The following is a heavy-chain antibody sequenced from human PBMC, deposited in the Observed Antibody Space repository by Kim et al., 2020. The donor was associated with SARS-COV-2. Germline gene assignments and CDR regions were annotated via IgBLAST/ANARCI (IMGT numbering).Heavy chain of an antibody. V-gene: IGHV1-69*13. CDR1: GGTFSSYA. CDR3: ARDPLWFGELGPPVGDAFDI. D-gene: IGHD3-10*01. Sequence: SVKVSCKASGGTFSSYAISWVRQAPGQGLEWMGGIIPIFGTANYAQKFQGRVTITADESTSTAYMELSSLRSEDTAVYYCARDPLWFGELGPPVGDAFDIWGQGTMVTVSS. CDR2: IIPIFGTA. J-gene: IGHJ3*02.